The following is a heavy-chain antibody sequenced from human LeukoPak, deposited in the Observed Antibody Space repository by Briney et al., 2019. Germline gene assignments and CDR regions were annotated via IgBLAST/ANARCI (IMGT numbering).Heavy chain of an antibody. CDR2: ISSGSSYI. Sequence: GGSLRLSCAASGFTFSSSSMNWVRQAPGKGLEWVASISSGSSYIYYADPLKGRFTASTDNAKNSLYLQMNSLRAEDTAVYYCASERYNWNYAFDYWGQGILVTVSS. V-gene: IGHV3-21*01. CDR3: ASERYNWNYAFDY. CDR1: GFTFSSSS. D-gene: IGHD1-7*01. J-gene: IGHJ4*02.